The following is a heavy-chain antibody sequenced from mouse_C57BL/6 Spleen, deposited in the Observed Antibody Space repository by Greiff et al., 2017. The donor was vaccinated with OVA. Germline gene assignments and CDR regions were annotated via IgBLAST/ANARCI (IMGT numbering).Heavy chain of an antibody. V-gene: IGHV1-4*01. D-gene: IGHD6-5*01. CDR3: AKSLSED. CDR2: INPSSGYT. Sequence: QVQLLQSGAELARPGASVKLSCTASGYTFTSYTMHWVKQRPGQGLEWIGYINPSSGYTKYNQKFKDKATLTADKSSSTAYMQLSSLTSEDSAVYYCAKSLSEDWGKGTTLTVSS. J-gene: IGHJ2*01. CDR1: GYTFTSYT.